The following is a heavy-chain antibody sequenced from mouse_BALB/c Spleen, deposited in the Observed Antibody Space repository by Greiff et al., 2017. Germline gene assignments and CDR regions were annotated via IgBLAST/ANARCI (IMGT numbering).Heavy chain of an antibody. J-gene: IGHJ1*01. CDR2: IYPGNSDT. Sequence: EVQLQQSGTVLARPGASVKMSCKASGYTFTSYWMHWVKQRPGQGLEWIGAIYPGNSDTSYNQKFKGKAKLTAVTSTSTAYMELSSLTNEDSAVYYCTNYYGSSYRWYFDVWGAGTTVTVSS. D-gene: IGHD1-1*01. CDR3: TNYYGSSYRWYFDV. V-gene: IGHV1-5*01. CDR1: GYTFTSYW.